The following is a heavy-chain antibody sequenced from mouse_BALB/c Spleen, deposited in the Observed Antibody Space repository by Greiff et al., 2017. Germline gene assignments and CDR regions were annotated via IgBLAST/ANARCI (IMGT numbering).Heavy chain of an antibody. CDR2: IFPGTGTT. CDR3: ARSNDGYYVDY. V-gene: IGHV1S132*01. J-gene: IGHJ2*01. CDR1: GYTFTSYW. D-gene: IGHD2-3*01. Sequence: VQLQQSGAELVKPGASVKLSCKTAGYTFTSYWIQWVKQRPGQGLGWIVEIFPGTGTTYYNEKFKGKATLTIDTSSSTAYMQLSSLTSEDSAVYFCARSNDGYYVDYWGQGTTLTVSS.